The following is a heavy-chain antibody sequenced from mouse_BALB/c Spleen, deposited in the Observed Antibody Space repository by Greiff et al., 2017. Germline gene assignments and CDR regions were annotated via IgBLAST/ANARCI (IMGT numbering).Heavy chain of an antibody. Sequence: EVQLQQSGAELARPGASVKLSCKASGYTFTDYYINWVKQRTGQGLEWIGYIDPYNGGTSYNQKFKGKATLTVDKSSSTAFMHLNSLTSEDSAVYYCAPGGNWFAYWGQGTLVTVSA. D-gene: IGHD1-1*01. CDR3: APGGNWFAY. CDR1: GYTFTDYY. CDR2: IDPYNGGT. V-gene: IGHV1S135*01. J-gene: IGHJ3*01.